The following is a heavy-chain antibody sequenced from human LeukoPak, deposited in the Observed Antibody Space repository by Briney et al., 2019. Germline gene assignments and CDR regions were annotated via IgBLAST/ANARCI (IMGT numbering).Heavy chain of an antibody. J-gene: IGHJ4*02. V-gene: IGHV3-21*06. D-gene: IGHD5-24*01. CDR2: ISSRSTYR. CDR1: GFSFSMYD. Sequence: GGSLSLSCEASGFSFSMYDMTWVRQAPGKGLEYVSSISSRSTYRFSADSVRGRFTISRDDAENLLFLHMNSLRGDDTAVYYCARLGPGRDVSNSFDLWGQGTLVTLSS. CDR3: ARLGPGRDVSNSFDL.